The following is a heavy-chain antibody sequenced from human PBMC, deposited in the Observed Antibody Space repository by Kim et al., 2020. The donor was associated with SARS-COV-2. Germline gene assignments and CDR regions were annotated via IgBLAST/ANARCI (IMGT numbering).Heavy chain of an antibody. CDR3: ARARPDTGDNGSGYHF. Sequence: SVKVSCKASGDSFSSSAINWVRQAPGQGLEWMGRIIPLVGAGNYAQKFRDRVTITADISTSTAYMELSSLRSEDTAVYYCARARPDTGDNGSGYHFWGQGTLVTVSS. CDR2: IIPLVGAG. J-gene: IGHJ4*02. D-gene: IGHD3-10*01. CDR1: GDSFSSSA. V-gene: IGHV1-69*04.